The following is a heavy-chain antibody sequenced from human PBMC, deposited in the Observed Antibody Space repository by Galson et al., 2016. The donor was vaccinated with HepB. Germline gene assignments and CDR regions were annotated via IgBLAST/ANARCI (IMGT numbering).Heavy chain of an antibody. J-gene: IGHJ4*02. D-gene: IGHD3-9*01. CDR2: IKGDGARP. CDR1: GFTFSSYW. CDR3: ARDRDDILTGYHPLFDN. Sequence: SLRLSCAASGFTFSSYWMHWVRQAPGKGLVWVSRIKGDGARPTYADSVKGRFTISRDNTKNTLYLQMNTLRVEDTAVYYCARDRDDILTGYHPLFDNWGQGTLVTVSS. V-gene: IGHV3-74*01.